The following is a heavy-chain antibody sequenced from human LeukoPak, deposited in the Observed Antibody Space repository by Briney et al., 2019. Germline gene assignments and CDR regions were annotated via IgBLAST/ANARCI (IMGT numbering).Heavy chain of an antibody. J-gene: IGHJ4*02. CDR3: ARGGDSYYYDSSGYYYPDY. CDR2: TYHSGST. V-gene: IGHV4-38-2*02. Sequence: SETLSLTCTVSGYSISSGYYWGWIRQPPGKGLEWIGSTYHSGSTYYNPSLKSRVTISVDTSKNQFSLKLSSVTAADTAVYYCARGGDSYYYDSSGYYYPDYWGQGTLVTVSS. D-gene: IGHD3-22*01. CDR1: GYSISSGYY.